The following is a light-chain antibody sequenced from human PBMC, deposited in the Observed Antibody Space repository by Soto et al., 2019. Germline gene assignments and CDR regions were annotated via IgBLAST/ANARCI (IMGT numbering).Light chain of an antibody. CDR2: NTN. J-gene: IGLJ2*01. CDR1: SDSVSASHF. CDR3: VLYMRSGISV. Sequence: QNVVTQEPSFSVSPGGTVTLTCGLSSDSVSASHFPRWYQQTPGQAPRTLIYNTNTRSSGVPDRFSGSILGNRAALTITGAQAEDESDYYCVLYMRSGISVFGGGTKLTVL. V-gene: IGLV8-61*01.